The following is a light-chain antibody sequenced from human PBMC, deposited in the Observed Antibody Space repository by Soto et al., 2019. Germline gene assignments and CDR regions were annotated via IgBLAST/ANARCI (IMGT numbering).Light chain of an antibody. CDR2: DVN. CDR1: NTDLGVYGY. V-gene: IGLV2-14*01. CDR3: FSKISGFVYG. J-gene: IGLJ1*01. Sequence: QSVLAQPASVSGSFGQSSTISCGGPNTDLGVYGYVSWYQHQPGKAPKLLIYDVNNRPSGISDRFSGSKSGDTASLTISGLQAEDEADYFCFSKISGFVYGFGTGTKVTVL.